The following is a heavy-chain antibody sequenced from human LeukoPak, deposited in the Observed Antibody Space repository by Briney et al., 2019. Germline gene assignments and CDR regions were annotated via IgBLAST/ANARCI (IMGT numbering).Heavy chain of an antibody. CDR3: ARAVYGENFDY. V-gene: IGHV4-30-4*01. Sequence: PSETLSLTCTVSGGSISSSSYYWSWIRQPPGKGLEWIGYIFYSGSTYYNPSLKSRVTISVDTSKNQFSLKLSSVTAADTAVYYCARAVYGENFDYWGQGTLVTVSS. CDR1: GGSISSSSYY. J-gene: IGHJ4*02. CDR2: IFYSGST. D-gene: IGHD4-17*01.